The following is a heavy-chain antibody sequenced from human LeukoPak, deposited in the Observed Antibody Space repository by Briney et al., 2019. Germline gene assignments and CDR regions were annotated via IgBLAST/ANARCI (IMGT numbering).Heavy chain of an antibody. Sequence: GGSLRPSCAASGFTFSSYAMSWVRQAPGKGLEWVSYISSSSSTIYYADSVKGRFTISRDNAKNSLYLQMNSLRDEDTAVYYCARGLHSSGYYYVYYYYGMDVWGQGTTVTVSS. D-gene: IGHD3-22*01. V-gene: IGHV3-48*02. CDR2: ISSSSSTI. CDR3: ARGLHSSGYYYVYYYYGMDV. CDR1: GFTFSSYA. J-gene: IGHJ6*02.